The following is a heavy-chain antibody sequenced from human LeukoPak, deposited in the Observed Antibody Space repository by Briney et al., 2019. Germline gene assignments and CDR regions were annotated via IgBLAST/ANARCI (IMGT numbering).Heavy chain of an antibody. V-gene: IGHV1-2*02. D-gene: IGHD6-6*01. Sequence: GASVKVSCKASGYTFTGYYMHWVRQAPGQGLEWMGWINPNSGGTNYAQKFQGRVTMTRDTSINTAYLGLSGLTSDDTAVYYCARAQVATPHLVYWGQGTLVTVSS. CDR3: ARAQVATPHLVY. CDR1: GYTFTGYY. J-gene: IGHJ4*02. CDR2: INPNSGGT.